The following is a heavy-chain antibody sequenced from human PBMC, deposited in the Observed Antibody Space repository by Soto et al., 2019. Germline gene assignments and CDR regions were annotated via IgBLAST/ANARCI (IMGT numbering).Heavy chain of an antibody. CDR2: INPSGGST. D-gene: IGHD5-12*01. Sequence: ASVKVSCKASGYTFTSYYMHWVRQAPGQGLEWMGIINPSGGSTSYAQKFQGRVTMTEDTSTDTAYMELSSLRSEDTAVYYCATDWAIVAADAFDIWGQGTMVPVSS. CDR1: GYTFTSYY. J-gene: IGHJ3*02. V-gene: IGHV1-46*01. CDR3: ATDWAIVAADAFDI.